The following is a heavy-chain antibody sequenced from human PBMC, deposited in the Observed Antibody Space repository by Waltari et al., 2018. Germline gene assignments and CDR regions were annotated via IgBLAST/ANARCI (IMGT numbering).Heavy chain of an antibody. Sequence: QVQLQQWGAGLLKPSETLSLTCAVYGGSFSGYYWSWIRQPPGKGLAWIGELNQSGRTNNNPTLKSRVTISVATSKNQCSRKLSSLTAADTAVYYCARGGSRRTYYYDSSGYSSFDYWGQGTLVTVSS. CDR3: ARGGSRRTYYYDSSGYSSFDY. J-gene: IGHJ4*02. CDR2: LNQSGRT. D-gene: IGHD3-22*01. V-gene: IGHV4-34*01. CDR1: GGSFSGYY.